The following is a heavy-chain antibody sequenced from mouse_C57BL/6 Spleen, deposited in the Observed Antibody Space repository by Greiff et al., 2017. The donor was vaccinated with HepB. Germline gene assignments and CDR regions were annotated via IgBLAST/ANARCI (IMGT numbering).Heavy chain of an antibody. V-gene: IGHV1-80*01. CDR3: ARKGYYYGSSTSFDY. D-gene: IGHD1-1*01. CDR2: IYPGDGDT. Sequence: QVQLQQSGAELVKPGASVKISCKASGYAFSSYWMNWVKQRPGKGLEWIGQIYPGDGDTNYNGKFKGKATLTADKSSSTAYMQLSSLTSEDSAVYFCARKGYYYGSSTSFDYWGQGTTLTVSS. J-gene: IGHJ2*01. CDR1: GYAFSSYW.